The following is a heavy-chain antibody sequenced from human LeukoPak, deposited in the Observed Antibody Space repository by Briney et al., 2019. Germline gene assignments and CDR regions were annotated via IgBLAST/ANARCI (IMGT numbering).Heavy chain of an antibody. J-gene: IGHJ4*02. CDR2: IYYSGST. CDR3: ARLEQGY. V-gene: IGHV4-59*01. CDR1: GGSISSYY. Sequence: PSETLSLTCTVSGGSISSYYWSWIRQPPGKGLEWIGYIYYSGSTNYNPSLKSRVTISVDTSKNQFSLKLSSVTAADTAVYYCARLEQGYWGQGTLVTVSS.